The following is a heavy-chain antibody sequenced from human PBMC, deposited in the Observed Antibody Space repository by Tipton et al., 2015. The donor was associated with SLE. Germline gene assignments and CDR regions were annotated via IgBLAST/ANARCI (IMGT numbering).Heavy chain of an antibody. CDR3: AREGVIAAAGTHQRYFQH. CDR1: DGSISSGGYY. CDR2: IYYSGST. D-gene: IGHD6-13*01. J-gene: IGHJ1*01. Sequence: TLSLTCTVSDGSISSGGYYWSWIRQHPGKGLEWIGYIYYSGSTNYNPSLKSRVTISVDTSKNQFSLKLSSVTAADTAVYYCAREGVIAAAGTHQRYFQHWGQGTLVTVSS. V-gene: IGHV4-61*08.